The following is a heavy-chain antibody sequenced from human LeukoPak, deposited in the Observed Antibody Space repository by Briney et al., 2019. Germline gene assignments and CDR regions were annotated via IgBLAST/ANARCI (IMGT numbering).Heavy chain of an antibody. J-gene: IGHJ4*02. CDR2: IYYSGST. Sequence: SETLSLTCTVSGGSISSYYWSWIRQPPGKGLEWIGYIYYSGSTNYNPSLKSRVTISVDTSKNQFSLKLSSVTAADTAVYYCARNSPRYYDSSGYSTFDYWGQGTLVTVSS. CDR3: ARNSPRYYDSSGYSTFDY. CDR1: GGSISSYY. D-gene: IGHD3-22*01. V-gene: IGHV4-59*01.